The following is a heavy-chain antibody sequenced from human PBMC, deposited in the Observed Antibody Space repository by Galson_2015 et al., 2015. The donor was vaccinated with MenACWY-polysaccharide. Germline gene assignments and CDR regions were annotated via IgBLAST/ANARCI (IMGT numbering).Heavy chain of an antibody. J-gene: IGHJ4*02. Sequence: SLRLSCAASGFTFSSYAMHWVRQAPGQGLEYVSAISSNGGSTYYTNSVKGRFTISRDNSKNTLYLQMGSLRAEDMAVYYCARDSDYSFDYWGQGTLVTVSS. D-gene: IGHD4-11*01. CDR1: GFTFSSYA. CDR3: ARDSDYSFDY. V-gene: IGHV3-64*01. CDR2: ISSNGGST.